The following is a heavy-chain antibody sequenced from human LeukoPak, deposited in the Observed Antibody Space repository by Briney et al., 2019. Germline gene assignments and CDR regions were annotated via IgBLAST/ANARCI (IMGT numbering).Heavy chain of an antibody. D-gene: IGHD2-15*01. J-gene: IGHJ4*02. Sequence: ASVKVSCKASGYTFTNYGISWVRQAPGKGLEWMGWISAYNGNTNYAQKVQGRVTMTTETSTSTAYMELRSLRSDDTAVYYCARDTYCSGGSCYSNYFDYWGQGTLVTVSS. CDR2: ISAYNGNT. V-gene: IGHV1-18*01. CDR1: GYTFTNYG. CDR3: ARDTYCSGGSCYSNYFDY.